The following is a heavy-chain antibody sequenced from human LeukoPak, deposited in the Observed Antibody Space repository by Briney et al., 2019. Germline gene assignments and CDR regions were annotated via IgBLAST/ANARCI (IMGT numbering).Heavy chain of an antibody. CDR1: GGSISRYY. CDR2: IYHSGST. CDR3: ARGGKGSDGFDY. V-gene: IGHV4-59*01. D-gene: IGHD3-10*01. J-gene: IGHJ4*02. Sequence: PSETLSLTCTVSGGSISRYYWSWIRQPPGKGLEWIGYIYHSGSTNYNPSLKSRVTISVDTSKNQFSLKLSSVTAADTAVYYCARGGKGSDGFDYWGQGTLVTVSS.